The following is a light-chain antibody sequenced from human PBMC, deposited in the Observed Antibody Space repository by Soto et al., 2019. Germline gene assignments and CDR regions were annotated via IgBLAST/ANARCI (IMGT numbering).Light chain of an antibody. CDR3: QQFGYPPIT. V-gene: IGKV3-20*01. CDR2: GAS. Sequence: EIVLTQSPGTLSLSPGEGATLSCRASQSVSSSYLAWYQQKPGQAPRLLLYGASSRATGIPARFIGSGSGTEFTLTISSLEPEDFAVYYCQQFGYPPITFGQGTRLE. CDR1: QSVSSSY. J-gene: IGKJ5*01.